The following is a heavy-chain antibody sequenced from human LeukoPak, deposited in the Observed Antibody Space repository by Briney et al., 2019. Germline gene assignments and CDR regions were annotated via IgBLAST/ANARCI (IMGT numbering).Heavy chain of an antibody. D-gene: IGHD4-17*01. CDR2: IYYSGST. CDR1: GGSISSGGYY. V-gene: IGHV4-31*03. J-gene: IGHJ4*02. Sequence: SETLSLTCTVSGGSISSGGYYWSWIRQHPGKGLEWIGYIYYSGSTYYNPSLKSRVTISVDTSKNQFSLKLSSVTAADTAVYYCASSEVVTPDYGDYRVRGDYWGQGTLVTVSS. CDR3: ASSEVVTPDYGDYRVRGDY.